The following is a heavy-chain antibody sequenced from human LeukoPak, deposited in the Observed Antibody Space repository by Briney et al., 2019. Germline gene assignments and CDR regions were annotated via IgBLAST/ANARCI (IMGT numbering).Heavy chain of an antibody. V-gene: IGHV3-23*01. CDR2: ISNSGGST. Sequence: GGSLRLSCAASGFTFSNYAMSWVRQAPGKGLEWVSTISNSGGSTYSADSMKGRFTISRDNSKNTLFLQMSGLGAEDTAVYYCAKQTDTTGSRGGAFDIWGQGTMVTVSS. CDR3: AKQTDTTGSRGGAFDI. D-gene: IGHD3-22*01. J-gene: IGHJ3*02. CDR1: GFTFSNYA.